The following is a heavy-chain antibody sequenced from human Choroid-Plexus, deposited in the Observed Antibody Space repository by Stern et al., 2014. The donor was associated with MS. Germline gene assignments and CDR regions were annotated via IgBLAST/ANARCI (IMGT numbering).Heavy chain of an antibody. D-gene: IGHD2/OR15-2a*01. CDR1: GFTFGSCA. V-gene: IGHV3-30*18. CDR3: AKDRQYLTYFFDH. J-gene: IGHJ5*02. Sequence: VQLVESGGGVVQPGRPLRLSCVVSGFTFGSCAMHWVRQAPGKGLEWVAGVSYDGSNKYYADSVKGSFTISRDNSQNTLYMQMSSLRPEDTAVYYCAKDRQYLTYFFDHWGQGSLVTVSS. CDR2: VSYDGSNK.